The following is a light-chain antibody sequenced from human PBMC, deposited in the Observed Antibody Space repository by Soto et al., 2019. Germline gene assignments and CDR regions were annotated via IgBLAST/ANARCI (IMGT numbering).Light chain of an antibody. CDR1: QSLLHSNGYSF. Sequence: DIVMTQSPLSLPVTPGEPASISCRSSQSLLHSNGYSFLDWYLQKPGQSPQLLIYLGSNRASGVXGXXIGSGSGTDFTLKISRVEAEDVGVYYCMQAIQTPRTFGLGTKVEIK. CDR3: MQAIQTPRT. V-gene: IGKV2-28*01. J-gene: IGKJ1*01. CDR2: LGS.